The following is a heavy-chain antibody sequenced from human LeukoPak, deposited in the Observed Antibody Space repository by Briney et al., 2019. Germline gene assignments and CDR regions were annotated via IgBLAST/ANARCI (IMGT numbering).Heavy chain of an antibody. CDR2: IYTSGST. J-gene: IGHJ4*02. Sequence: APETLSLTCTVSGASINSYYWSWIRQPAGKGLEWIGRIYTSGSTNYNPSLKRRLTMSVDTSKNQFSLKVSSVTAADTAVYYCARGGVSKFDYWGQGTLVTVSS. D-gene: IGHD3-10*01. V-gene: IGHV4-4*07. CDR3: ARGGVSKFDY. CDR1: GASINSYY.